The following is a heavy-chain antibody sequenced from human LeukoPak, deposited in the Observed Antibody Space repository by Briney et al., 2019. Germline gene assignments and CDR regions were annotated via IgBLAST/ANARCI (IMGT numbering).Heavy chain of an antibody. D-gene: IGHD6-13*01. CDR3: ARLWTEQLVLYYYYGMDV. J-gene: IGHJ6*02. V-gene: IGHV1-18*01. CDR2: ISAYNGNT. CDR1: GYTFTSYG. Sequence: GASVKVSCKASGYTFTSYGISWVRQAPGQGLEWMGWISAYNGNTNYAQKLQGRVTMTTDTSTSTAYMELRSLRSDDTAVYYCARLWTEQLVLYYYYGMDVWGQGTTVTVSS.